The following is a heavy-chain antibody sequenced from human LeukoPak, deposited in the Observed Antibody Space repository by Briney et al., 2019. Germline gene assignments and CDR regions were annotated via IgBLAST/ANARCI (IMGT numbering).Heavy chain of an antibody. CDR1: GFTFSSYA. CDR2: ISYDGSNK. CDR3: ARDLFPGMDTAMVSMDY. J-gene: IGHJ4*02. D-gene: IGHD5-18*01. Sequence: GESLRLSCAASGFTFSSYAMHWVRQAPGKGLEWVAVISYDGSNKYYADSVKGRFTISRDNSKNTLYLQMNSLRAEDTAVYYCARDLFPGMDTAMVSMDYWGQGTLVTVSS. V-gene: IGHV3-30*04.